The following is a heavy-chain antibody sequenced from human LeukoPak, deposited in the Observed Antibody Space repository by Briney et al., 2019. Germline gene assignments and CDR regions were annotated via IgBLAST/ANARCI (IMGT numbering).Heavy chain of an antibody. D-gene: IGHD3-3*01. J-gene: IGHJ3*02. CDR2: IYPGDSDT. CDR3: ARRYYDFWSGYFDDAFDI. Sequence: GESLKISCKGSGYSFTSYWIGWVRQMPGKGLEWMGIIYPGDSDTRHSPSFQGQVTISADKSISTAYLQWSSLKASDTAMYYCARRYYDFWSGYFDDAFDIWGQGTMVTVSS. V-gene: IGHV5-51*01. CDR1: GYSFTSYW.